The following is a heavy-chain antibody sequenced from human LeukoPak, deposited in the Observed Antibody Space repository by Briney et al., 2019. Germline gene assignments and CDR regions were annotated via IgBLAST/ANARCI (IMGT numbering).Heavy chain of an antibody. Sequence: SETLSFTCTVSGGPISSYYWSWIRQPPGKGLEWIGYIYYSGSTNYNPSLKSRVTISVDTSKNQFSLKLSSVTAADTAVYYCARVGHSGGASDIWGQGTMVTVSS. CDR1: GGPISSYY. CDR3: ARVGHSGGASDI. J-gene: IGHJ3*02. D-gene: IGHD3-10*01. CDR2: IYYSGST. V-gene: IGHV4-59*01.